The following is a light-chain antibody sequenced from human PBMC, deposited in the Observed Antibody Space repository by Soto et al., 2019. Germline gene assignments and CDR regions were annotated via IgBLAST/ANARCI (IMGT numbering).Light chain of an antibody. CDR1: SSNIGSNT. Sequence: QSVLTQPPSASGTPGQGGTISCSGSSSNIGSNTVNWYQQLPGTAPKLLIYSNNQRPSGVPDRFSGSKSGTSASLAISGLQSEDEADYYCAAWDDSLNGFYVFGTGTKVTVL. V-gene: IGLV1-44*01. CDR2: SNN. CDR3: AAWDDSLNGFYV. J-gene: IGLJ1*01.